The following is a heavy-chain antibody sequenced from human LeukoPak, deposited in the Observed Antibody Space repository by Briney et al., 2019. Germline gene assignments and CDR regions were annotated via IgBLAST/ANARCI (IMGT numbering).Heavy chain of an antibody. CDR3: AKGGAATMRDGYNYYYYYMEV. CDR2: ISGSGGHT. J-gene: IGHJ6*03. V-gene: IGHV3-23*01. Sequence: GGSLRLSCAASGINFTSHAMSWVRQAPGKGLEWVSLISGSGGHTFYGDSVKGRFTISRDNSEDTFYLQMNSLRAEDTAVYYCAKGGAATMRDGYNYYYYYMEVWGRGTTVTVSS. CDR1: GINFTSHA. D-gene: IGHD5-24*01.